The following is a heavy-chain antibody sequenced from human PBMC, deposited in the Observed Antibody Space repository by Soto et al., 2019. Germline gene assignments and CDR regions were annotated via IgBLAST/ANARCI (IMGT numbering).Heavy chain of an antibody. CDR1: GFTFTRYS. CDR3: ARESEDLTSNFDY. J-gene: IGHJ4*02. CDR2: ISSTTNYI. V-gene: IGHV3-21*06. Sequence: GGSLRLSCAASGFTFTRYSMNWVRQAPGRGLEWVSSISSTTNYIYYGDSMKGRFTISRDNAKNSLYLEMNSLRAEDTAVYYCARESEDLTSNFDYWGQGTLVTVS.